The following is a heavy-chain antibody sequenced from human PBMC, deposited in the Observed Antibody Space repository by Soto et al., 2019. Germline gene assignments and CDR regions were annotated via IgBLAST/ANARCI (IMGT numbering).Heavy chain of an antibody. D-gene: IGHD4-17*01. CDR2: IWYDGSNK. CDR1: GFTFSSYG. J-gene: IGHJ4*02. CDR3: ARARGDYGDLFVY. Sequence: GGSLRLSCAASGFTFSSYGMHWVRQAPGKGLEWVAVIWYDGSNKYYADSVKGRFTISRDNSKNTLYLQMNSLRAEDTAVYYYARARGDYGDLFVYWGQGTLVTVSS. V-gene: IGHV3-33*01.